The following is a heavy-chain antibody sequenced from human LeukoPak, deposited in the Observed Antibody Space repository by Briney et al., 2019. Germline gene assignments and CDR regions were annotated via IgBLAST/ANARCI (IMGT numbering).Heavy chain of an antibody. J-gene: IGHJ4*02. CDR1: GYTFTSYY. Sequence: ASVKVSCKASGYTFTSYYIHWVRQAPGQGLEWMGIINPSGGSTSYAQKFQGRVTMTRDTSTSTVYMELSSLRSEDRAVYYCARDDRGDFWSGYYSYFDYWGQGTLVTVSS. V-gene: IGHV1-46*01. CDR2: INPSGGST. D-gene: IGHD3-3*01. CDR3: ARDDRGDFWSGYYSYFDY.